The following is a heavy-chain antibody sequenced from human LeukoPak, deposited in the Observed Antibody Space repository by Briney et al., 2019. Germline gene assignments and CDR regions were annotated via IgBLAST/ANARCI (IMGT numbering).Heavy chain of an antibody. CDR3: ARGPLTYYDYVWGSYRYSWFDP. Sequence: SQTLSLTCTVSGGSISSGNYYWNWIRQPAGKELEWLGRIYTSRSGWSTNYNPSLKSRVNISVDTSKNPFSLKLSSVPAADTAVYYCARGPLTYYDYVWGSYRYSWFDPWGQGTLVTVSS. V-gene: IGHV4-61*02. CDR1: GGSISSGNYY. D-gene: IGHD3-16*02. J-gene: IGHJ5*02. CDR2: IYTSRSGWST.